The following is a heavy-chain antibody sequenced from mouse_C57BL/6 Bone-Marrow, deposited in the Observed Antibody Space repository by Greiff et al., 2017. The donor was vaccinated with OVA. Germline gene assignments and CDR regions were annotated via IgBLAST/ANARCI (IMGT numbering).Heavy chain of an antibody. J-gene: IGHJ2*01. CDR1: GYTFTDYE. CDR2: IDPETGGT. Sequence: QVQLQQSGAELVRPGASVTLSCKASGYTFTDYEMHWVKQTPVHGLEWIGAIDPETGGTAYNQKFKGKAILTADKSSSTAYMELRSLTSADAAVYYCTRDLLLRTGDYWGQGTTLTVSS. CDR3: TRDLLLRTGDY. D-gene: IGHD1-1*01. V-gene: IGHV1-15*01.